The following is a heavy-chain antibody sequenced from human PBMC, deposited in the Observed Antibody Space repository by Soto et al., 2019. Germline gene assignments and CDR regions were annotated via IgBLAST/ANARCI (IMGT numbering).Heavy chain of an antibody. D-gene: IGHD6-19*01. Sequence: LVQSGPDVKKPGTSVKVSCKTSGFTFGSSAVQWVRQVRGQRLEWIGWIVVASGYSNVAQKFQDRVTLTRDLSTNTAFMELSSLTSEDSAMYYCAADVIGVAGDFDHWGQGTLVSVSS. CDR3: AADVIGVAGDFDH. CDR2: IVVASGYS. J-gene: IGHJ4*02. V-gene: IGHV1-58*01. CDR1: GFTFGSSA.